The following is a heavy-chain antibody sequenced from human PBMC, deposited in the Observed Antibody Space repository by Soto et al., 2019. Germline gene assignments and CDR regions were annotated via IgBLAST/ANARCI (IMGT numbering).Heavy chain of an antibody. CDR3: VRGTETSASCPYY. CDR2: ISSSSTTI. J-gene: IGHJ4*02. D-gene: IGHD2-2*01. CDR1: GFTFSSYS. V-gene: IGHV3-48*02. Sequence: EVQLVESEGGLVQPGGSLRLSCVVTGFTFSSYSMNWVRQAPGKGLEWVSHISSSSTTIYYADSVKGRFTISRDNAKNSLFLQMNSLRDEDTAVYYCVRGTETSASCPYYWGQGTLVTVSS.